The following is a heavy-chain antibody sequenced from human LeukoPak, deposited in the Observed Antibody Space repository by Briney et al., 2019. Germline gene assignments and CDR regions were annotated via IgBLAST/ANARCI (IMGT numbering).Heavy chain of an antibody. J-gene: IGHJ4*01. CDR2: FDPEDGET. Sequence: PVASVKVSCKVSGYTLTELSMHWVRQAPGKGLEWMGGFDPEDGETIYAQMFQGRVTMTEDTSTDTAYMELSSLRSEDTALYYCATALDSSGYYYDYWGQAPWSLSPQ. CDR1: GYTLTELS. V-gene: IGHV1-24*01. D-gene: IGHD3-22*01. CDR3: ATALDSSGYYYDY.